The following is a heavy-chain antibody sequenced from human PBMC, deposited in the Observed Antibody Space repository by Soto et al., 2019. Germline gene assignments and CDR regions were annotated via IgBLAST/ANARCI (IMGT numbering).Heavy chain of an antibody. Sequence: EEQLVESGGGLVQPGGSLRVSCAASGFSFRSYAMNWVRQAPGKGLEWVSYISVGSGSIFYADSVKGRFTISRDDAKNSLYLRMKTLRGEDAVVYYCVSDGRWAFDIRVQGTVVCVCS. CDR2: ISVGSGSI. CDR3: VSDGRWAFDI. J-gene: IGHJ3*02. D-gene: IGHD2-15*01. V-gene: IGHV3-48*01. CDR1: GFSFRSYA.